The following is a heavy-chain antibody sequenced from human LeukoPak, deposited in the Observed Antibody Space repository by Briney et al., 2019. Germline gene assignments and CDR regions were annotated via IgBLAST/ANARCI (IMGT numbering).Heavy chain of an antibody. V-gene: IGHV1-18*01. CDR2: ISAYNGNT. J-gene: IGHJ4*02. CDR1: GYTFTSYG. D-gene: IGHD2-15*01. CDR3: ARAKGGYCSGGSCSFDY. Sequence: ASVKVSCKASGYTFTSYGISRVRQAPGQGLEWMGWISAYNGNTNYAQKLQGRVTMTTDTSTSTAYMELRSLRSDDTAVYYCARAKGGYCSGGSCSFDYWGQGTLVTVSS.